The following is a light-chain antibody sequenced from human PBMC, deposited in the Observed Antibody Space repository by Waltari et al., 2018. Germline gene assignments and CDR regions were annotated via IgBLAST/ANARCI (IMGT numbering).Light chain of an antibody. V-gene: IGKV1-12*01. J-gene: IGKJ1*01. CDR2: SAS. CDR1: QGIISW. CDR3: QQANNFPWT. Sequence: DIQMTQSPSSVSASVGDRVTITCRASQGIISWLAWYQQKPGKAPKLLIYSASSLQSGVPSSFSGSGSGTDFILTSDSLQPEDFATYYCQQANNFPWTFGQGTKVEIK.